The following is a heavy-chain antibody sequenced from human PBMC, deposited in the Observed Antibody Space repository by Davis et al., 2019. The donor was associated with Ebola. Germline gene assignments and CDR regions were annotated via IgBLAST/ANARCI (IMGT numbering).Heavy chain of an antibody. CDR1: GDSVSSGG. Sequence: PSETLSLTCAISGDSVSSGGWNWIRQSPSRGLEWLGRTYYNSKWYSDYALSLKSRITINPDTSKNQFSLQLKFVTPEDTAVYYCAKGWLRSGIRYWGQGTLVTVSS. CDR2: TYYNSKWYS. V-gene: IGHV6-1*01. CDR3: AKGWLRSGIRY. J-gene: IGHJ4*02. D-gene: IGHD5-12*01.